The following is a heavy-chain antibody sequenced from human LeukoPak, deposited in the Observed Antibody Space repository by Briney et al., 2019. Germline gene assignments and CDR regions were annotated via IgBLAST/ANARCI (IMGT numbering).Heavy chain of an antibody. J-gene: IGHJ5*02. V-gene: IGHV4-34*01. CDR3: ARQDRVSAFPRAGWFDP. Sequence: SETLSLTCAVYGGSFSTYYWNWIRQPPGKGLEWIGQINPSGTTNYTPSLKSRVTMSVDTSNNQFSLSLSSVTAADTAVYYCARQDRVSAFPRAGWFDPWGQGTLVTVSS. CDR1: GGSFSTYY. CDR2: INPSGTT. D-gene: IGHD3-3*02.